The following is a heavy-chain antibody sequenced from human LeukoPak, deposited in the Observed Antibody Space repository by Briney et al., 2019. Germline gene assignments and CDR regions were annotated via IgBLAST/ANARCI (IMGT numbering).Heavy chain of an antibody. CDR3: ARDYYGSGSVLDY. CDR2: ISSSSSYI. CDR1: GFTFSSYS. V-gene: IGHV3-21*01. J-gene: IGHJ4*02. Sequence: GGSLRLSCAASGFTFSSYSMNWVRQAPGKGLEWVSSISSSSSYIYYADSVKGQFTISRDNAKNSLYLQMNSLRAEDTAVYYCARDYYGSGSVLDYWGQGTLVTVSS. D-gene: IGHD3-10*01.